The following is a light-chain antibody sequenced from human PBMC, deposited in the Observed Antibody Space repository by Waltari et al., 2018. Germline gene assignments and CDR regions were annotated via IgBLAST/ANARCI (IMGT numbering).Light chain of an antibody. CDR3: LEHDNFPTHT. Sequence: ETTLTQSPAFMSATPRDKVTISCRASQDIDDEMNWYQQKPGEGAIFIIQEATTLVPGIPPRFSGSGYGTDFTLTINNIQSEDVASYFCLEHDNFPTHTFGQGTKLEIK. CDR1: QDIDDE. J-gene: IGKJ2*01. V-gene: IGKV5-2*01. CDR2: EAT.